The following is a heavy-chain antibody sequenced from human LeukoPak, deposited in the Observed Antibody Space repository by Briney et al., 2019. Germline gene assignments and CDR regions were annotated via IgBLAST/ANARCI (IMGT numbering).Heavy chain of an antibody. V-gene: IGHV3-66*01. CDR2: IYSGGST. CDR1: GFTVSSNY. D-gene: IGHD6-13*01. J-gene: IGHJ4*02. CDR3: ARVPERDSSSWYEFDY. Sequence: GSLRLSCAASGFTVSSNYMSWVRQAPGKGLEWVSVIYSGGSTYYADSVKGRFTISRDNSKNTLYLQMNSLRAEDTAVYYCARVPERDSSSWYEFDYWGQGTLVTVSS.